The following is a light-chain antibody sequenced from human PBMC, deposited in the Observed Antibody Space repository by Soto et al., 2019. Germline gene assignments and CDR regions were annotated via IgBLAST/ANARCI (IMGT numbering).Light chain of an antibody. J-gene: IGLJ1*01. CDR1: SSDVGGFDH. V-gene: IGLV2-14*03. Sequence: QSALTQPASVSGSPGQSITISCTGASSDVGGFDHVSWYQQHPGKVPRLLIYDVSSRPSGVSDRFSGSKSGNTASLTISGLQAEDEADYYCNSFTTTNTYVFGTGTKVTVI. CDR3: NSFTTTNTYV. CDR2: DVS.